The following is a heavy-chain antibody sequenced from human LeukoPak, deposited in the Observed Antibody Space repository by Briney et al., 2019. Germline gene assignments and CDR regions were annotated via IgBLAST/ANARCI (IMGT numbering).Heavy chain of an antibody. J-gene: IGHJ4*02. D-gene: IGHD6-13*01. Sequence: SETLSLTCAVYGGSFSGYYWSWIRQPPGKGLEWIGEINHSGSTNYNPSLKSRVTISVDTSKNQFSLKLSSVTAADTAVYYCASFDSTGFDYWGQGTLVTVSS. V-gene: IGHV4-34*01. CDR2: INHSGST. CDR3: ASFDSTGFDY. CDR1: GGSFSGYY.